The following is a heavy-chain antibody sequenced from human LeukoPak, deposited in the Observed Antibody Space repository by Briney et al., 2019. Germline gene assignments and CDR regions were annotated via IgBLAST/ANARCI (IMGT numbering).Heavy chain of an antibody. Sequence: GGSLRLSCAASGFTFSSYSMNWVRQAPGKGLERVSSISSSSSYIYYADSVKGRFTISRDNAKNSLYLQMNSLRAEDTAVYYCARDLGYCSSTSCYTAGRYYYYGMDVWGQGTTVTVSS. CDR3: ARDLGYCSSTSCYTAGRYYYYGMDV. V-gene: IGHV3-21*01. D-gene: IGHD2-2*02. CDR1: GFTFSSYS. CDR2: ISSSSSYI. J-gene: IGHJ6*02.